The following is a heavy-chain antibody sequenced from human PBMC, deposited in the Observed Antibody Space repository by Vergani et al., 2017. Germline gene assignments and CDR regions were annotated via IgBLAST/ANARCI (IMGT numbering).Heavy chain of an antibody. CDR1: RYSFTSYW. D-gene: IGHD2-15*01. V-gene: IGHV5-10-1*01. J-gene: IGHJ3*02. Sequence: EVQLVQSGAEVKKPGESLRISCKGSRYSFTSYWISWVRQMPGKGLEWMGRIDPSDSYTNYSPSFQGHVTISADKSISTAYLQWSSLKASDTAMYYCTTDNQQSSLGHCSVTNGYGGVFDIWGQGTVVTVSS. CDR2: IDPSDSYT. CDR3: TTDNQQSSLGHCSVTNGYGGVFDI.